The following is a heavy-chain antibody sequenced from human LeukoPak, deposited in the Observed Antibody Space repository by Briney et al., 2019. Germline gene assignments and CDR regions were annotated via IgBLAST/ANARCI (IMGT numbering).Heavy chain of an antibody. J-gene: IGHJ4*02. CDR2: IFPGDCDT. D-gene: IGHD5-12*01. CDR3: ARVTFIGYEVGY. V-gene: IGHV5-51*01. CDR1: GYSFPNHW. Sequence: GESMNISYHASGYSFPNHWIGWGRQMSGKGLEWMGIIFPGDCDTNYGPSFQGQVTISADKSISTAYLQWSSLKASDTAMYYCARVTFIGYEVGYWGQGTLVTVSS.